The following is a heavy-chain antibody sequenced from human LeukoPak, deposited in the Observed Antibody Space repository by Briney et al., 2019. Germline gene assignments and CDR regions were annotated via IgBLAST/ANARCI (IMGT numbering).Heavy chain of an antibody. CDR3: ARDITVTDHDIGY. CDR2: ISPNGGST. Sequence: ASVKVSCKASGYAFTTYYIHWLRQASGQGPEWMGIISPNGGSTSYAQKFQGRVTMARDTSTSTVYMELSSLKSEDTAVYYCARDITVTDHDIGYWGQGTLVTVSS. J-gene: IGHJ4*02. D-gene: IGHD3-10*01. CDR1: GYAFTTYY. V-gene: IGHV1-46*01.